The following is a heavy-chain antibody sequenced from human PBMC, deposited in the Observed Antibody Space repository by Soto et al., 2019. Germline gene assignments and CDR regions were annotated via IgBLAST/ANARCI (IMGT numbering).Heavy chain of an antibody. D-gene: IGHD3-3*01. V-gene: IGHV1-3*01. CDR2: INAGNGNT. Sequence: ASVKVSCKASGYTFTSYAMHWVRQATGQRLEWMGWINAGNGNTKYSQKFQGRVTITRDTSASTAYMELSSLRSEDTAVYYCARGAYYDFWSGYYVWFDPWGQGTLVTVSS. CDR3: ARGAYYDFWSGYYVWFDP. CDR1: GYTFTSYA. J-gene: IGHJ5*02.